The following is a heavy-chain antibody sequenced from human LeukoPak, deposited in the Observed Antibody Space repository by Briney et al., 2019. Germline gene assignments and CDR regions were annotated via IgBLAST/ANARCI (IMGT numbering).Heavy chain of an antibody. CDR2: ISGRGGST. J-gene: IGHJ6*03. CDR3: ARDAQHLVDLYYYYYYMDV. D-gene: IGHD6-13*01. Sequence: GGSLRLSCAASGFTFSSYAVSWVRQAPGVGLEWVSTISGRGGSTFYADSVKGRFTISRDNSKNSLYLQINSLRDEDTAVYYCARDAQHLVDLYYYYYYMDVWGKGTTVTVSS. V-gene: IGHV3-23*01. CDR1: GFTFSSYA.